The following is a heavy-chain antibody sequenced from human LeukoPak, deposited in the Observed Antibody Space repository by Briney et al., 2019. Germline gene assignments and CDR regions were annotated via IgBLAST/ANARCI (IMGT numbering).Heavy chain of an antibody. CDR3: ARQYDFWSGLNNWFDP. D-gene: IGHD3-3*01. Sequence: PSETLSLTCTVSGDSISSTRYYWGWIRQPPGKGLEWIANIYYSGSTYNNPSLKSRVTISVDTSKNQFSLKLTSVTAADTAVYYCARQYDFWSGLNNWFDPWGQGTLVTVSS. CDR1: GDSISSTRYY. CDR2: IYYSGST. J-gene: IGHJ5*02. V-gene: IGHV4-39*01.